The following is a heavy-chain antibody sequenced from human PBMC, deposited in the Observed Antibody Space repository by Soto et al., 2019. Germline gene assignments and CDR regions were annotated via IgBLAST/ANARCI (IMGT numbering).Heavy chain of an antibody. CDR1: GYTFTTYG. CDR2: ISGYNGHT. D-gene: IGHD6-6*01. J-gene: IGHJ4*02. CDR3: ARWEYSSSSLDY. Sequence: ASVKVSCKASGYTFTTYGISWVRHAPGQGLEWMAWISGYNGHTNYAQRFQGRVTMTTDTSTSTAYMELRSLRSDDTAVYYCARWEYSSSSLDYWGQGTLVTVSS. V-gene: IGHV1-18*04.